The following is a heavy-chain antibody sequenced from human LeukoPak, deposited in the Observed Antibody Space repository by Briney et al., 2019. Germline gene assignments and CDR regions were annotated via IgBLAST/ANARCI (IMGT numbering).Heavy chain of an antibody. Sequence: GGSLRLSCAASGFTFSSYAMHWVRQAPGKGLEWVAVISYDGGNKYYADSVKGRFTISRDNSKNTLYLQMNSLRAEDTAVYYCAVEGMVVAATFDYWGQGTLVTVSS. J-gene: IGHJ4*02. CDR3: AVEGMVVAATFDY. CDR2: ISYDGGNK. D-gene: IGHD2-15*01. CDR1: GFTFSSYA. V-gene: IGHV3-30*01.